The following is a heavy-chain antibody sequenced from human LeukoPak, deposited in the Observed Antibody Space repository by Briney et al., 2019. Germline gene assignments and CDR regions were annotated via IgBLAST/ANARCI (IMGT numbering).Heavy chain of an antibody. CDR2: ISGSGGST. V-gene: IGHV3-23*01. J-gene: IGHJ3*02. CDR3: AKMGGRLRFLEWLPPTNDAFDI. D-gene: IGHD3-3*01. Sequence: GSLRLSCAASGFTFSSYAMSWVRQAPGKGLEWVSAISGSGGSTYYADSVKGRFTISRDNSKNTLYLQMNSLRAEDTAVYYCAKMGGRLRFLEWLPPTNDAFDIWGQGTMVTVSS. CDR1: GFTFSSYA.